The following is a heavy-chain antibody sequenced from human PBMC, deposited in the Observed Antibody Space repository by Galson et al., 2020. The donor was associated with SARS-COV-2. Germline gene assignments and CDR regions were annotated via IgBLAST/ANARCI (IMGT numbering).Heavy chain of an antibody. CDR2: ISSSSSYT. J-gene: IGHJ4*02. D-gene: IGHD1-26*01. CDR3: ARDRHVGSPCNDY. CDR1: GFTFSDYY. V-gene: IGHV3-11*05. Sequence: KIGESLKISCAASGFTFSDYYMSWIRQAPGKGLEWVSYISSSSSYTNYADSVKGRFTISRDNAKNSLYLQMNSLRAEDTAVYYCARDRHVGSPCNDYWGQGTLVTVSS.